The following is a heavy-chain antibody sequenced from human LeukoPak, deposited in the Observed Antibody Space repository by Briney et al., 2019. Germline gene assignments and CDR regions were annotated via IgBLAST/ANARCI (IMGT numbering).Heavy chain of an antibody. Sequence: PGGSLRLSCAASGFTFSDHYMDWVRQAPGKGLEWVGRTRNKANSYTTEYAASVKGRFTISRDGSKNSLYLQMNSQKTEDTAVYYCARSSVSSDDYWGQGTLVTVSS. CDR2: TRNKANSYTT. CDR1: GFTFSDHY. V-gene: IGHV3-72*01. CDR3: ARSSVSSDDY. J-gene: IGHJ4*02. D-gene: IGHD6-6*01.